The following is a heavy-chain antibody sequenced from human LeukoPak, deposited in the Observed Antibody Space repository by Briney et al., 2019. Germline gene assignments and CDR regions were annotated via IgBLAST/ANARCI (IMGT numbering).Heavy chain of an antibody. CDR3: ARLAAGTTGDRPLADSLDY. J-gene: IGHJ4*02. CDR1: GDSISGYF. CDR2: IHYSGAT. Sequence: SETLSLTCTVSGDSISGYFWSWIRQTPGKGLEWIGYIHYSGATNYNPSLKSRVTMSVDTSKDQFSLKLSSVTAADTAVYYCARLAAGTTGDRPLADSLDYWGQGTLVTVSS. V-gene: IGHV4-59*01. D-gene: IGHD7-27*01.